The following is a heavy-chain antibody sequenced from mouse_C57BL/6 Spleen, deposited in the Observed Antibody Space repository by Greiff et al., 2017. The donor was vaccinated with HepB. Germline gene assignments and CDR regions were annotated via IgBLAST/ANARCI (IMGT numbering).Heavy chain of an antibody. CDR3: ARNYGSSSDY. Sequence: LVESGAELVRPGASVKLSCKASGYTFTDYYINWVKQRPGQGLEWIARIYPGSGNTYYNEKFKGKATLTAEKSSSTAYMQLSSLTSEDSAVYFCARNYGSSSDYWGQGTTLTVSS. CDR2: IYPGSGNT. D-gene: IGHD1-1*01. V-gene: IGHV1-76*01. J-gene: IGHJ2*01. CDR1: GYTFTDYY.